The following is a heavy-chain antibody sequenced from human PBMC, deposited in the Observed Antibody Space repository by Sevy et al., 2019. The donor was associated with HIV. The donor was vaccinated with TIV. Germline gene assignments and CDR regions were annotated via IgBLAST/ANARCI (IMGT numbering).Heavy chain of an antibody. J-gene: IGHJ6*02. CDR2: IYSGGST. Sequence: GGSLRLSCAASTFSVTDNYMSWVRQAPGKGLEWVSTIYSGGSTFYADSVKGRFTISRDNSKNTQYLKMNSLRAADTAVYYCARDRYYDASGYYYYYYGLDVWGQGTTVTVSS. D-gene: IGHD3-22*01. V-gene: IGHV3-66*01. CDR3: ARDRYYDASGYYYYYYGLDV. CDR1: TFSVTDNY.